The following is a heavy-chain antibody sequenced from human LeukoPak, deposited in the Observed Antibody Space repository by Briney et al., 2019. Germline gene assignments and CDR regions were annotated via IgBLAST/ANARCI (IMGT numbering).Heavy chain of an antibody. D-gene: IGHD4-17*01. J-gene: IGHJ4*02. CDR1: GGSISSYY. CDR2: IYYSGST. Sequence: SETLSLTCTVSGGSISSYYWSWIRRPPGKGLEWIGYIYYSGSTNYNPSLKSRVTISVDTSKNQFSLKLSSVTAADTAVYYCARIYGDYEVDYWGQGTLVTVSS. CDR3: ARIYGDYEVDY. V-gene: IGHV4-59*08.